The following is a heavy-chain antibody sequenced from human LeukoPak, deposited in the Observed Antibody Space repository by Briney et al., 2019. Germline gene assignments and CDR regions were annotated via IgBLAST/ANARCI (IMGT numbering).Heavy chain of an antibody. CDR3: AKDTYYYDSSGYERPSFDY. D-gene: IGHD3-22*01. J-gene: IGHJ4*02. Sequence: GGSLRLSCAASGFTFDDYAMHWVRQAAGKGLEWASLISGDGGSTYYADSVKGRFTISRDNSKNSLYLQMNSLRTEDTALYYCAKDTYYYDSSGYERPSFDYWGQGTLVTVSS. V-gene: IGHV3-43*02. CDR1: GFTFDDYA. CDR2: ISGDGGST.